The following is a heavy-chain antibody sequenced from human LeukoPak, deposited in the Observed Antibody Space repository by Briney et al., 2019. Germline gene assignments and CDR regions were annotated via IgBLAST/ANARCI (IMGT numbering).Heavy chain of an antibody. CDR1: GYTLTSYG. D-gene: IGHD3-9*01. V-gene: IGHV1-18*01. J-gene: IGHJ4*02. CDR3: ARGGTGLLYQTGYWYYFDY. Sequence: ASVKVSCKASGYTLTSYGISWVRQAPGQGLEWMGWISAYNGNTNYAQKLQGRVTMTTDTSTSTAYMELRSLRSDDTAVYYCARGGTGLLYQTGYWYYFDYWGQGTLVTVSS. CDR2: ISAYNGNT.